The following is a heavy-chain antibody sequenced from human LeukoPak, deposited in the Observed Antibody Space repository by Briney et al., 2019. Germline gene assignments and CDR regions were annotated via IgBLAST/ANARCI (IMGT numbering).Heavy chain of an antibody. CDR2: ISHYT. D-gene: IGHD5-12*01. V-gene: IGHV1-18*01. CDR1: GYTFINYG. J-gene: IGHJ4*02. Sequence: ASVKVSCKASGYTFINYGISWVRQAPGQGLEWMGWISHYTNYPQKFQGRVTMTRDTSTSTADMELRSLRSDGTAVYYCARMRVYSDDVDFDYWGQGTLVTVSS. CDR3: ARMRVYSDDVDFDY.